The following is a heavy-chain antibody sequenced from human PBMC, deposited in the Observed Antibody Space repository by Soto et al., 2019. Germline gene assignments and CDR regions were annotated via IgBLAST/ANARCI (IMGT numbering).Heavy chain of an antibody. CDR2: IYSSGST. D-gene: IGHD3-10*01. J-gene: IGHJ4*02. V-gene: IGHV4-59*01. CDR1: GGSFGSYY. CDR3: AREVARGVFDY. Sequence: PSETLSLTCTISGGSFGSYYWSWIRQPPGKGLEWIGFIYSSGSTNYNPSLKSRVTMSVDTSNKQFSLKMNSVTAADTAVYYCAREVARGVFDYWGQGTLVTVSS.